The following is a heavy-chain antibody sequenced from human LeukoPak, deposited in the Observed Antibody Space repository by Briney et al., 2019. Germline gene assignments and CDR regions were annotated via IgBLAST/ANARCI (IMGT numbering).Heavy chain of an antibody. CDR1: GYSISSGYY. CDR3: ARHPIYYDSSGHDY. Sequence: SETLSLTCAVSGYSISSGYYWGWIRQPPGKGLEWIGSIYHSGSTYYNPSLKSRVTISVDTSKNQFSLKLSSVTAADTAVYYCARHPIYYDSSGHDYWGQGTLVTVS. J-gene: IGHJ4*02. D-gene: IGHD3-22*01. CDR2: IYHSGST. V-gene: IGHV4-38-2*01.